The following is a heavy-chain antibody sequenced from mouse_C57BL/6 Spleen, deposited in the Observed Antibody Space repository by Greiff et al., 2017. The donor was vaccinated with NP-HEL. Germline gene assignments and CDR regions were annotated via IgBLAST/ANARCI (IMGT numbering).Heavy chain of an antibody. CDR2: IHPNSGST. CDR1: GYTFTSYW. Sequence: VQLQQPGAELVKPGASVKLSCKASGYTFTSYWMHWVKQRPGQGLEWIGMIHPNSGSTNYNEKFKSKATLTVDKSSSTAYMQLSSLTSEDSAVYYCARPPLTTVARGWYFDVWGTGTTVTVSS. CDR3: ARPPLTTVARGWYFDV. D-gene: IGHD1-1*01. J-gene: IGHJ1*03. V-gene: IGHV1-64*01.